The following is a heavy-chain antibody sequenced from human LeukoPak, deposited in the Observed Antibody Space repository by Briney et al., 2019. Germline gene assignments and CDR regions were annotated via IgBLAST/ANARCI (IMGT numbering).Heavy chain of an antibody. CDR1: RGSFSGYY. J-gene: IGHJ4*02. CDR2: INHSGST. D-gene: IGHD4-17*01. CDR3: ARWTMTTVTYYFDY. V-gene: IGHV4-34*01. Sequence: TSSETLSLTCAVYRGSFSGYYWSWIGQPPGKGLEWIGEINHSGSTNYNPSLKSRVTISVDTSKNQFSLKLSSVTAADTAVYYCARWTMTTVTYYFDYWGQGTLVTVSS.